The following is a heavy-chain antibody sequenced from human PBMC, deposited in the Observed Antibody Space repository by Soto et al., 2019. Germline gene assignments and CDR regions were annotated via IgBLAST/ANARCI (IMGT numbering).Heavy chain of an antibody. CDR1: GFTFTTSS. CDR2: ISGNGYTT. Sequence: EVQVLESGGDLVQPGGSLRLTCAVSGFTFTTSSINWVRQAPGKELEWVSSISGNGYTTYYADSVTGRFTISTDNSKSTVFLQMNSLRVEDTALYYCAKGVEHSTADAFETWGQGTMVTVSS. D-gene: IGHD5-18*01. CDR3: AKGVEHSTADAFET. V-gene: IGHV3-23*01. J-gene: IGHJ3*02.